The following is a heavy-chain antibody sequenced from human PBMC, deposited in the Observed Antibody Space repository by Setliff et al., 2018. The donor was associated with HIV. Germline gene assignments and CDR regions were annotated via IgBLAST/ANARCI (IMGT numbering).Heavy chain of an antibody. J-gene: IGHJ5*02. V-gene: IGHV4-61*02. D-gene: IGHD3-10*01. CDR1: GGSISTGVYY. CDR2: ISASGST. Sequence: TLSLTCTVSGGSISTGVYYWSWIRQPADKALEWIGRISASGSTNYNPSLESRVTMSIDTSKNQFSLKLTSVTAADTAVYYCARRIDNSGSFPDKNWFDTWGQGSLVTVSS. CDR3: ARRIDNSGSFPDKNWFDT.